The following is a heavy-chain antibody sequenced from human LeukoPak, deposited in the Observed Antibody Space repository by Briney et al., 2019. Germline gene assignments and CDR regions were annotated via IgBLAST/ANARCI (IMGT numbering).Heavy chain of an antibody. V-gene: IGHV1-8*01. CDR3: ARVYSSSSDYYYYMDV. CDR1: GYTFTSYD. D-gene: IGHD6-6*01. Sequence: ASVTVSCTASGYTFTSYDINWVRQATGQGLEWMGWMNPNSGNTGYAQKFQGRVTMTRNTSISTAYMELSSLRSEDTAVYYCARVYSSSSDYYYYMDVWGKGTTVTVSS. J-gene: IGHJ6*03. CDR2: MNPNSGNT.